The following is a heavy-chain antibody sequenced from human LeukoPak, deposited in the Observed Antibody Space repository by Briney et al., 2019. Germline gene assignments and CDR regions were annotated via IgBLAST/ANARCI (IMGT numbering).Heavy chain of an antibody. CDR1: GYTFTSYG. CDR3: ARDDYYGSGSQGAVDY. J-gene: IGHJ4*02. D-gene: IGHD3-10*01. CDR2: ISAYNGNT. Sequence: ASVKVSCTASGYTFTSYGINWLRQAPGQGLEWMGWISAYNGNTNYAQKLQGRVTMTTDTSTTTAYMELRSLRSDDTAVYYCARDDYYGSGSQGAVDYWGQGTLVTVSS. V-gene: IGHV1-18*01.